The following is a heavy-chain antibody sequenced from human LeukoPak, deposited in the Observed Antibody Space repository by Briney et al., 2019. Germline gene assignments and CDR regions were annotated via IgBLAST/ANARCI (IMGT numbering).Heavy chain of an antibody. CDR3: ARDSVYGEYGMDV. CDR2: ILYDGRNQ. Sequence: GGSLRLSCAASGFTFSSSAMHWVRQAPDKGLEWVAVILYDGRNQYYADPVKGLLSISRDNSKNTLFLQMNSLRAEDTAVYYCARDSVYGEYGMDVWGQGTTVTVSS. CDR1: GFTFSSSA. J-gene: IGHJ6*02. D-gene: IGHD4-17*01. V-gene: IGHV3-30*04.